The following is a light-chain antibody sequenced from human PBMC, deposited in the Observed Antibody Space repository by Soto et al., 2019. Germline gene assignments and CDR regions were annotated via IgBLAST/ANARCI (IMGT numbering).Light chain of an antibody. J-gene: IGKJ1*01. V-gene: IGKV3-11*01. CDR2: DAS. CDR1: QSVSSY. Sequence: EIVLPQSTATLSLSPGERATLSCRASQSVSSYLAWYQQKPGQAPRLLIYDASNRATGIPARFSGSGSGTDFTLTISSLEPEDFAVYYCQQRSNWPPTFGQGTKVDIK. CDR3: QQRSNWPPT.